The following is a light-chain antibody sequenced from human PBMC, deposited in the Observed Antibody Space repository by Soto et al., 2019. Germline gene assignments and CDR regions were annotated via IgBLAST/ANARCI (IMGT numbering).Light chain of an antibody. Sequence: QSVLTQPASVSGSPGQSITISCTGTSSDVGGSDFVSWHQQHPGKAPKLMIYDVSKWPSGVSNRFSGSKSGNTASLTIPGLQAEDEADYYCSSYTSSRSYVFGTGTKLTVL. J-gene: IGLJ1*01. CDR2: DVS. V-gene: IGLV2-14*01. CDR3: SSYTSSRSYV. CDR1: SSDVGGSDF.